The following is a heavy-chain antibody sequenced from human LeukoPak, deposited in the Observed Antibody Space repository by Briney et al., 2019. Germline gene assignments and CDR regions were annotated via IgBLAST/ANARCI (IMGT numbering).Heavy chain of an antibody. CDR1: GFTFSSYD. J-gene: IGHJ6*02. V-gene: IGHV3-13*01. D-gene: IGHD3-10*01. CDR3: ARSKRITMVRGDPYYYGMDV. CDR2: IGTAGDT. Sequence: GGSLRLSCAAPGFTFSSYDMHWVRQATGKGLEWVSAIGTAGDTYYPGSVKGRFTISRENAKNSLYLQMNSLRAGDTAVYYCARSKRITMVRGDPYYYGMDVWGQGTTVTVSS.